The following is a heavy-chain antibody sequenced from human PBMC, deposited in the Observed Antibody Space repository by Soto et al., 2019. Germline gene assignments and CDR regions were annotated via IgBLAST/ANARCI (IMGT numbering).Heavy chain of an antibody. D-gene: IGHD3-3*01. CDR3: ARDIPFDDFWSGRQYYFDY. CDR2: IIPIFGTA. Sequence: SVKVSCKASGGTFSSYAISWVRLAPGQGLEWMGGIIPIFGTANYAQKFQGRVTITADESTSTAYMELSSLRSEDTAVYYCARDIPFDDFWSGRQYYFDYWGQGTLVTVSS. CDR1: GGTFSSYA. V-gene: IGHV1-69*13. J-gene: IGHJ4*02.